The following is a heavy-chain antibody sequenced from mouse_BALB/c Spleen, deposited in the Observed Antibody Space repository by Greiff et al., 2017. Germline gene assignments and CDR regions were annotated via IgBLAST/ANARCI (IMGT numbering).Heavy chain of an antibody. V-gene: IGHV5-4*02. CDR1: GFTFSDYY. Sequence: DVQLVESGGGLVKPGGSLKLSCAASGFTFSDYYMYWVRQTPEKRLEWVATISDGGSYTYYPDSVKGRFTISRDNAKNNLYLQMSSLKSEDTAMYYCARVPYYYAMDYWGQGTSVTVSS. J-gene: IGHJ4*01. CDR2: ISDGGSYT. CDR3: ARVPYYYAMDY.